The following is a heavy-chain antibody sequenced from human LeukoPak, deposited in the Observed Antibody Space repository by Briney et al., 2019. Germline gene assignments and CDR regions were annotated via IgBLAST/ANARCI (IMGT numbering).Heavy chain of an antibody. V-gene: IGHV1-8*01. D-gene: IGHD3-10*01. CDR1: GYTFTSYD. CDR3: ARLYYGSGGYYYYYYMDV. J-gene: IGHJ6*03. CDR2: MNPNSGNT. Sequence: ASVKVSCKASGYTFTSYDINWVRQAAGQGLEWMGWMNPNSGNTGYAQKFQGRVTMTRNTSISTAYMELSSLRSEDTAVYYCARLYYGSGGYYYYYYMDVWGKGTTVTVSS.